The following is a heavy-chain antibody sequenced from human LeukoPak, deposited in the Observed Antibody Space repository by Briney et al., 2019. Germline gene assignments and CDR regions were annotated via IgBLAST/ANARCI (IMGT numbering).Heavy chain of an antibody. Sequence: ASVKVSCKASGYTFTSYDINWVRQAPGQGLEWMGWMNPNSGNTDYAQKFQGRFTITINTSISTAYMELSSLRSEDTAVYYCARAFGGHDEWYYFDYWGQGTLVTVSS. D-gene: IGHD5-12*01. CDR1: GYTFTSYD. CDR3: ARAFGGHDEWYYFDY. CDR2: MNPNSGNT. V-gene: IGHV1-8*03. J-gene: IGHJ4*02.